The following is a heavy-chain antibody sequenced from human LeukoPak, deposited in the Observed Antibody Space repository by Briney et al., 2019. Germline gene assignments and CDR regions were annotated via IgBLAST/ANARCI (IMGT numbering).Heavy chain of an antibody. D-gene: IGHD3-22*01. CDR2: MNPNSGNT. V-gene: IGHV1-8*03. J-gene: IGHJ6*03. CDR1: GYTFTSYD. Sequence: VASVKVSCKASGYTFTSYDINWVRQATGQGLEWMGWMNPNSGNTGYAQKFRGRVTITRNTSISTAYMELSSLRSEDTAVYYCARGYYYDSSGYYGENYYYYMDVWGKGTTVTVSS. CDR3: ARGYYYDSSGYYGENYYYYMDV.